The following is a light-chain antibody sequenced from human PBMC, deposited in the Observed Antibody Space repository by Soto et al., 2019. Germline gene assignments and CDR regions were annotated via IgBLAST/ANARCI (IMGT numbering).Light chain of an antibody. Sequence: DLQMTQSPSSVSASVGDTVTITCRASQYISTWLGWYQQKPGKAPNLLIYASSSLQSGVPTRFSGRGSGTDFTLTISSLQPEDFATYYCQQANSFPLTFGGGTKVEIK. V-gene: IGKV1-12*01. CDR1: QYISTW. CDR3: QQANSFPLT. J-gene: IGKJ4*01. CDR2: ASS.